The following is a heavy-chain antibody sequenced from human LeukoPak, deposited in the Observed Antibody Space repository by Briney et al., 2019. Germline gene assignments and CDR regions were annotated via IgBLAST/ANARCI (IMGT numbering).Heavy chain of an antibody. V-gene: IGHV4-39*01. D-gene: IGHD5-24*01. J-gene: IGHJ4*02. CDR2: IYYSGST. CDR3: AREMAAVVDY. CDR1: SGSISRTNYY. Sequence: PSETLSLTCTVSSGSISRTNYYWDWIRQPPGKGLEWIGNIYYSGSTYYNPSLKSRVTISVDTSKNQFSLKLSSVTAADTAVYYCAREMAAVVDYWGQGTLVTVSS.